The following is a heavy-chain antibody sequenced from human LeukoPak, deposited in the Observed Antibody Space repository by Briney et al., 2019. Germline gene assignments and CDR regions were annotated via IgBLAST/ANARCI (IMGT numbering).Heavy chain of an antibody. CDR3: ARESMRQYYYDSSGIYWYFDL. V-gene: IGHV4-4*07. Sequence: PSETLSLTCTVSGGSISSYYWSWIRQPAGKGLEWIGRIYTSGSTNYNPSLKSRVTMSVDTSKNQFSLKLSSVTAADTAVYYCARESMRQYYYDSSGIYWYFDLWGRGTLVTVSS. CDR2: IYTSGST. CDR1: GGSISSYY. J-gene: IGHJ2*01. D-gene: IGHD3-22*01.